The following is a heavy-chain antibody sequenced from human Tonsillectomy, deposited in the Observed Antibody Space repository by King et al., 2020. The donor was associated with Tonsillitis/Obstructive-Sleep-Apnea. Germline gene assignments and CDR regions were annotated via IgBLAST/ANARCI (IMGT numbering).Heavy chain of an antibody. J-gene: IGHJ4*02. CDR3: AREETTVTTVDY. V-gene: IGHV1-46*01. CDR1: GYTFTSYY. D-gene: IGHD4-17*01. Sequence: QLVQSGAEVKKPGASVKVSCKASGYTFTSYYMHWLRQAPGQGLEWMGIINPSGGSTSYVKKFQGRVTMTRDTSTSTVYMELSSLRSEDTAVYYCAREETTVTTVDYWGQGTLVTVSS. CDR2: INPSGGST.